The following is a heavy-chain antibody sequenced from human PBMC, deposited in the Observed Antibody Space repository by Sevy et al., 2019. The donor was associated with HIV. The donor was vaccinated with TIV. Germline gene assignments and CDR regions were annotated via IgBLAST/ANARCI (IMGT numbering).Heavy chain of an antibody. CDR1: GFTFSDSW. Sequence: QLGGSLRLSCAASGFTFSDSWMTWVRQAPGKGLEWVANIKEDGNEQYYVDSVKGRFTLSRDNAKMSLYLEISSLRVEDTAIYYCARGRRNWGLGGLDVWGQGTTVTVSS. J-gene: IGHJ6*02. CDR2: IKEDGNEQ. CDR3: ARGRRNWGLGGLDV. V-gene: IGHV3-7*01. D-gene: IGHD3-16*01.